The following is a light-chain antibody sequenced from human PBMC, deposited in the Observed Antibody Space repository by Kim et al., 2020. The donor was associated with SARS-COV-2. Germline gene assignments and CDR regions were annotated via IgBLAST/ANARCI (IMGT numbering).Light chain of an antibody. CDR3: QQYGSSPRS. Sequence: LSPGERATLSCRASQSVSSSYLAWYPQKPGQAPRLLIYGASSRATGIPDRFSGSGSGTDFTLTISRLEPEDFAVYYCQQYGSSPRSFGQGTKLEI. CDR1: QSVSSSY. J-gene: IGKJ2*03. V-gene: IGKV3-20*01. CDR2: GAS.